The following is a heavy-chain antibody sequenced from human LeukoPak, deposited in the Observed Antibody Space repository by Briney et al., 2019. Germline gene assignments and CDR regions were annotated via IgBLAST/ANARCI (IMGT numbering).Heavy chain of an antibody. V-gene: IGHV4-59*01. D-gene: IGHD5-18*01. Sequence: PSETLSLTCTVSGGSISSYYWSWIRQPPGKGLEWIGYIYYSGSTNYNPSLKSRVTISVDTSKNQFSLKLSSVTAADTAVYYCARVGQRWLLDYWGQGTLVTVSS. CDR3: ARVGQRWLLDY. J-gene: IGHJ4*02. CDR1: GGSISSYY. CDR2: IYYSGST.